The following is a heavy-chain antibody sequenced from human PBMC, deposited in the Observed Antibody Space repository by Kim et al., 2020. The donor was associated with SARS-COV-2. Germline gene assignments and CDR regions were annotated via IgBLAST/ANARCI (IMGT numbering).Heavy chain of an antibody. J-gene: IGHJ3*01. CDR1: GDSISSGHYY. CDR2: FYYSGTS. V-gene: IGHV4-39*01. Sequence: SETLSLTCTVSGDSISSGHYYWAWLRQPPGKGLEWIGNFYYSGTSYYHPSLKSRVTISVDTSKNQFSLKLSSVTAADTAVYFCARFSPGAFDVWGRGT. CDR3: ARFSPGAFDV.